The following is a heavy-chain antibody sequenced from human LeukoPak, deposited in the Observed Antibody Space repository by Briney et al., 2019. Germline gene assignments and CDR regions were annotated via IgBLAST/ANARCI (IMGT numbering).Heavy chain of an antibody. D-gene: IGHD3-16*01. CDR2: IYTSGST. J-gene: IGHJ6*03. V-gene: IGHV4-4*07. CDR3: ASSAGGKTGYFYYYMDV. CDR1: GGSISSYY. Sequence: SETLSLTCTVSGGSISSYYWSWIRQPAGKGLEWIGRIYTSGSTNYNPSLKSRVTMSVDTSKNQFSLKLSSVTAADTAVYYCASSAGGKTGYFYYYMDVWGKGTTVTVSS.